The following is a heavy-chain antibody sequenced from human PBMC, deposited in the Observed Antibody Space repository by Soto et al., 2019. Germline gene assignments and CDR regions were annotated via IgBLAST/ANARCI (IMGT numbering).Heavy chain of an antibody. CDR2: IIPIFGTA. Sequence: TVKFSCKASGGTFSSYAISWVRQAPGQGLECMGGIIPIFGTANYAQKFQGRVTITADKSTSTAYMELSSRRSEDTAVYYCARAGGSYYSANAFDIWGQGTMVTVSS. J-gene: IGHJ3*02. V-gene: IGHV1-69*06. D-gene: IGHD1-26*01. CDR3: ARAGGSYYSANAFDI. CDR1: GGTFSSYA.